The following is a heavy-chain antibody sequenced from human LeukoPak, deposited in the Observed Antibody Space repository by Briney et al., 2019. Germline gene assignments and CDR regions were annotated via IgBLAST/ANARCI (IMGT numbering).Heavy chain of an antibody. CDR1: GFSFSTYS. CDR2: IVGSSSAI. D-gene: IGHD1-1*01. Sequence: GGSLRLSCAASGFSFSTYSMNWVRQAPGKGLEWVSYIVGSSSAIYYADSVKGRFTISRDNAKNSLYLQMDSLRAEDTAVYYCATDSPETAAFDYWGQGTLVTVSS. V-gene: IGHV3-48*04. J-gene: IGHJ4*02. CDR3: ATDSPETAAFDY.